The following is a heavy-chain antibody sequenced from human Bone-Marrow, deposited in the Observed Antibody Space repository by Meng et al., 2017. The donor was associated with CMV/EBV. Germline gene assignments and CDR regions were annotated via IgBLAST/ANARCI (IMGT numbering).Heavy chain of an antibody. CDR3: VRGGWSVDY. Sequence: GGSLRLSCAASGFTFSNYEMHWVRQAPGEGLEWVTFISYDGSREYYADSVRGRFTISRDNSKNTLYLQMNSLRSEDTALYYCVRGGWSVDYWGQGTLVTVSS. J-gene: IGHJ4*02. CDR1: GFTFSNYE. V-gene: IGHV3-30*04. D-gene: IGHD6-19*01. CDR2: ISYDGSRE.